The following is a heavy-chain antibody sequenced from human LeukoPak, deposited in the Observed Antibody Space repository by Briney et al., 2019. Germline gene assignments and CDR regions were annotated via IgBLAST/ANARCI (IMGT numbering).Heavy chain of an antibody. D-gene: IGHD3-22*01. CDR2: ISSSGSTI. J-gene: IGHJ3*02. V-gene: IGHV3-48*03. CDR1: GFTFSSYE. CDR3: ARDGNTYYYDSSGYYHRADAFDI. Sequence: KPGGSLRLSCAASGFTFSSYEMNWVRQAPGKGLEWVSYISSSGSTIYYADSVKGRFTISRDNAKNSLYLQMSSLRAADTAVYYCARDGNTYYYDSSGYYHRADAFDIWGQGTMVTVSS.